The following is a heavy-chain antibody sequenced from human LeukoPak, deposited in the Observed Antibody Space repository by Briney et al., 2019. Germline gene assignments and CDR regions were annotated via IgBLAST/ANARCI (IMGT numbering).Heavy chain of an antibody. CDR1: GGSFSAYY. J-gene: IGHJ4*02. V-gene: IGHV3-7*01. CDR3: AREGLWLYYFDY. Sequence: PPSETLSLTCAVYGGSFSAYYWSWVRQSPGKGLEWVANIKQDGSEKYYVDSVKGRFTISRDNAKNSLYLQMNSLRAEDTAVYYCAREGLWLYYFDYWGQGTLVTVSS. D-gene: IGHD5-18*01. CDR2: IKQDGSEK.